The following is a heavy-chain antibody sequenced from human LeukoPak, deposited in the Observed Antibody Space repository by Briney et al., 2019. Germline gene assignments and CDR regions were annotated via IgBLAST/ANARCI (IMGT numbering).Heavy chain of an antibody. CDR2: ISYNGSHQ. V-gene: IGHV3-30*04. Sequence: GRSLRLSCAASGFTFCTYAMHWVRQAPGKGLEWLTVISYNGSHQYYSDSVRGRFTISRDNSRNSVFLQINRLRPEDTAVYYCATSIRRITISSWGQGTLVTVSS. D-gene: IGHD3-3*01. CDR1: GFTFCTYA. J-gene: IGHJ4*02. CDR3: ATSIRRITISS.